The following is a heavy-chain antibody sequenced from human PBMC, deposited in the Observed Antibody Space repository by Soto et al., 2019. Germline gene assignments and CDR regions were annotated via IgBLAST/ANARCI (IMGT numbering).Heavy chain of an antibody. CDR2: INAGNGNT. CDR1: GYTFTSYA. Sequence: QVQLVQSGAEVKKPGASVKVSCKASGYTFTSYAMHWVRQAPGQRLERMGWINAGNGNTKYSQKFQGRVTMTGQASASPAYMDLSSLRDEDTAVYYCARVAAAGGRSHGMDVWGQGTTVTVS. D-gene: IGHD6-13*01. CDR3: ARVAAAGGRSHGMDV. J-gene: IGHJ6*02. V-gene: IGHV1-3*01.